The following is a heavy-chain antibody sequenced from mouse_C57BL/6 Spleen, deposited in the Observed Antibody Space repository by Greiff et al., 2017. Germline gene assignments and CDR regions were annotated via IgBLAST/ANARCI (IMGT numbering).Heavy chain of an antibody. J-gene: IGHJ4*01. CDR2: IYPGGGYT. V-gene: IGHV1-63*01. Sequence: QVQLQQSGAELVRPGTSVKMSCKASGYTFTNYWIGWAKQRPGHGLEWIGDIYPGGGYTNYNEKVKGKATLTADKSSSTAYMQFSSLTSEDSAIYYCARSEYDGTGRAMDYWGQGTSVTVSS. CDR3: ARSEYDGTGRAMDY. CDR1: GYTFTNYW. D-gene: IGHD2-14*01.